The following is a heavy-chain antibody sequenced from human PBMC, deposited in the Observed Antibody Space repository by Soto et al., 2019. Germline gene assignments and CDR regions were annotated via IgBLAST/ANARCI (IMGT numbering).Heavy chain of an antibody. J-gene: IGHJ6*02. V-gene: IGHV3-48*03. CDR1: GFTFSSYE. Sequence: GGSLRLSCAASGFTFSSYEMNWVRQAPGKGLEWVSYISSSGSTIYYADSVKGRFTISRDNAKNSLYLQMNSLRAEDTAVYYCARADIVVVPAAINLYYYYGMDVWGQGTTVTVSS. D-gene: IGHD2-2*02. CDR3: ARADIVVVPAAINLYYYYGMDV. CDR2: ISSSGSTI.